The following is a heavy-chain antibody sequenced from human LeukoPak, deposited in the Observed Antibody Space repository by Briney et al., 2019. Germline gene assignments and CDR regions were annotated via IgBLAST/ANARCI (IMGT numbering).Heavy chain of an antibody. J-gene: IGHJ4*02. Sequence: SETLSLTCTVSGRSVSSGSYYCSWIRQPPGKGLEWIGYIYYSGSTNYNPSLKSRVTISVDTSKNQFSLKLSSVTAADTAVYYCARTGREDGAVDFDYWGQGTLVTVSS. CDR3: ARTGREDGAVDFDY. CDR1: GRSVSSGSYY. CDR2: IYYSGST. D-gene: IGHD6-19*01. V-gene: IGHV4-61*01.